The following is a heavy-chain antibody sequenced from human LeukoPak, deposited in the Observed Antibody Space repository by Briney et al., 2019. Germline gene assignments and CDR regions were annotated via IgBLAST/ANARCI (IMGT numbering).Heavy chain of an antibody. CDR3: ARHMGHQGDLDYFDS. D-gene: IGHD2-21*02. CDR2: IYYNGAT. J-gene: IGHJ4*02. CDR1: GGSIRSTSHY. V-gene: IGHV4-39*01. Sequence: SETLSLTCTVSGGSIRSTSHYWGWVRQPPGKGLEWIGSIYYNGATYYNPSLKSRVTISVDTSKNQFSLKLTSVTAADTALYYCARHMGHQGDLDYFDSWGQGTLVTVSS.